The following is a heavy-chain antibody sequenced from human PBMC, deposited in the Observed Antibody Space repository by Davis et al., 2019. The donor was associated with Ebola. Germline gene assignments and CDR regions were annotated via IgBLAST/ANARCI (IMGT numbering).Heavy chain of an antibody. CDR1: GYTFTSYY. CDR3: AKDRWLRFLEKSYGMDV. J-gene: IGHJ6*02. V-gene: IGHV1-46*01. CDR2: INPSGGST. D-gene: IGHD3-3*01. Sequence: AASVKVSCKASGYTFTSYYMHWVRQAPGQGLEWMGIINPSGGSTSYAQKFQGRVTMTRDTSTSTVYMELSSLRSEDTAVYYCAKDRWLRFLEKSYGMDVWGQGTTVTVSS.